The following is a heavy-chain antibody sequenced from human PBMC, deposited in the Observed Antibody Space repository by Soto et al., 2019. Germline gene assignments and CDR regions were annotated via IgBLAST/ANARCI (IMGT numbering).Heavy chain of an antibody. J-gene: IGHJ3*02. V-gene: IGHV4-31*03. CDR1: GGSISSGGYY. CDR2: IYYSGST. Sequence: SETLSLTCTVSGGSISSGGYYWSWIRQHPGKGLEWIGYIYYSGSTYYNPSLKSRVTISVDTSKNQFSLKLSSVTAADTAVYYCARVLLWFGEIHAFDIWGQGTMVTVSS. CDR3: ARVLLWFGEIHAFDI. D-gene: IGHD3-10*01.